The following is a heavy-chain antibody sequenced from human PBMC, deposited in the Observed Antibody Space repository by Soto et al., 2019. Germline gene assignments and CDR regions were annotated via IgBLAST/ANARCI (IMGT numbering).Heavy chain of an antibody. Sequence: QVQLVQSGAEVKKPGASVKVSCKASGYTFTSYGISWVRQAPGQGLEWMGWISAYNGNTNYAQKLQGRVAITRDTSASTAYMELSSLRSEDTAVYYCARGPNSLLGYCTTSSCYLDYWGQGTLVTVSS. D-gene: IGHD2-2*01. CDR2: ISAYNGNT. J-gene: IGHJ4*02. CDR3: ARGPNSLLGYCTTSSCYLDY. V-gene: IGHV1-18*04. CDR1: GYTFTSYG.